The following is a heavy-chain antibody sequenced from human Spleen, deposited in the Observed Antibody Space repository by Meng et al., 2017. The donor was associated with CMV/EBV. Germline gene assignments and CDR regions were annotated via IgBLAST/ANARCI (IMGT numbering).Heavy chain of an antibody. D-gene: IGHD2/OR15-2a*01. V-gene: IGHV3-21*01. Sequence: GESLKISCTASEFTFIRYTMTWVRQAPGKGLEWVSSISSASSHIYYADSVKGRFTLSRHNAENSLFLQMNSRRVEDTAVYYCARRDETFYNYGLDVWGQGATVTVSS. J-gene: IGHJ6*02. CDR3: ARRDETFYNYGLDV. CDR1: EFTFIRYT. CDR2: ISSASSHI.